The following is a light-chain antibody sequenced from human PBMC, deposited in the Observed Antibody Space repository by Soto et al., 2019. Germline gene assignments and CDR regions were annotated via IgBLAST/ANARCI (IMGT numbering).Light chain of an antibody. J-gene: IGKJ2*01. Sequence: VLTQSPGTLSLSPGERATLSCRASQSISSSYLAWYQKKPGQAPRLHIYGASSRATGIPERFSGSGSGRFFTLTISRLEPEDFAGYYCQQYGSSPLYTFGQGTKLEV. V-gene: IGKV3-20*01. CDR1: QSISSSY. CDR3: QQYGSSPLYT. CDR2: GAS.